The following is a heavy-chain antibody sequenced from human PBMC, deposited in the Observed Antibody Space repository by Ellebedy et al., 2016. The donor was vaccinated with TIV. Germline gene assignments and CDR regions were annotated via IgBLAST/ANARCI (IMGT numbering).Heavy chain of an antibody. J-gene: IGHJ4*02. V-gene: IGHV3-15*07. CDR1: GFTFSNAW. D-gene: IGHD6-19*01. CDR2: IKSKTDGGTT. Sequence: GESLKISCAASGFTFSNAWMNWVRQAPGKGLEWVGRIKSKTDGGTTDYAAPVKGRFTISRDDSKNTLYLQMNSLKTEDTAVYYCAKSHSSGWPLYPPIDHWGQGTLVTVSS. CDR3: AKSHSSGWPLYPPIDH.